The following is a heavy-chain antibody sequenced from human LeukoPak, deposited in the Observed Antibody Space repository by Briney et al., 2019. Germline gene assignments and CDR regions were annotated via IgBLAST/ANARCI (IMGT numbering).Heavy chain of an antibody. J-gene: IGHJ4*02. D-gene: IGHD6-6*01. CDR3: ASIAAHRSVGY. Sequence: SETLSLTCAVYRGSFSGYYWSWIRHPPGEGQEWIGEINHSGSTNYNPSLKSRVTISVDTSKNQFSLKLSSVTAADTAVYFCASIAAHRSVGYWGQGTLVTVSS. CDR2: INHSGST. V-gene: IGHV4-34*01. CDR1: RGSFSGYY.